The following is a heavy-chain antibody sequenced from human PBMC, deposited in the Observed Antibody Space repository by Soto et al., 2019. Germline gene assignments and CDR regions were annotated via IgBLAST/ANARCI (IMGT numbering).Heavy chain of an antibody. J-gene: IGHJ3*02. CDR2: MNPNSGNT. CDR3: ARGFFPHDAFEI. CDR1: GYTFTIYY. Sequence: ASVKGSCKASGYTFTIYYINWVRQATGQGLEWMGWMNPNSGNTGYAQKFQGRVTMTRNTSISTAYMELSSLRSEDTAVYYCARGFFPHDAFEIWGQGTMVSVSS. D-gene: IGHD3-3*01. V-gene: IGHV1-8*01.